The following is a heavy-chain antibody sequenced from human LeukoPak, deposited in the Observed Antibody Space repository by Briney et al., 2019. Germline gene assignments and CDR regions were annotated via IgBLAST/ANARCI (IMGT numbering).Heavy chain of an antibody. V-gene: IGHV4-39*01. CDR2: IYYSGST. D-gene: IGHD1-7*01. CDR1: GGSISSSSYY. J-gene: IGHJ4*02. CDR3: ARQGNWNWAY. Sequence: SETLSLTCTVSGGSISSSSYYWGWIRQPPGKGLEWIGSIYYSGSTYYNPSLKSRVTISVDTSKNQFSLKLSSVTAADTAVYYCARQGNWNWAYWGQGTLVTVSS.